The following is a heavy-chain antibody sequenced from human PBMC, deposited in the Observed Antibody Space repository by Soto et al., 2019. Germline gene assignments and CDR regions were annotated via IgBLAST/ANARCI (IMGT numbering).Heavy chain of an antibody. D-gene: IGHD2-2*01. CDR3: AREVVDSSYYSYGMDV. Sequence: EVQLVESGGGLVQPGGSLRLSCATSGFTFSSYEMNWVRQAPGKGLEWVSYISRSGITTYYADSVKGRFTISRDNATKSLYLQMNSLRSEDTAVYDCAREVVDSSYYSYGMDVWGKGTTVTVSA. CDR2: ISRSGITT. CDR1: GFTFSSYE. V-gene: IGHV3-48*03. J-gene: IGHJ6*04.